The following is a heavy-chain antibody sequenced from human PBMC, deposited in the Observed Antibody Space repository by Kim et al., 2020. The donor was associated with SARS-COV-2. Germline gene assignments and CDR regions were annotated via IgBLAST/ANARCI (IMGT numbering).Heavy chain of an antibody. J-gene: IGHJ4*02. CDR3: ARGRVVTSNFDY. CDR2: INHSGST. D-gene: IGHD2-21*02. V-gene: IGHV4-34*01. CDR1: GGSFSGYY. Sequence: SETLSLTCAVYGGSFSGYYWSWIRQPPGKGLEWIGEINHSGSTNYNPSLKSRVTISVDTSKNQFSLKLSSVTAADTAVYYCARGRVVTSNFDYWGQGTLV.